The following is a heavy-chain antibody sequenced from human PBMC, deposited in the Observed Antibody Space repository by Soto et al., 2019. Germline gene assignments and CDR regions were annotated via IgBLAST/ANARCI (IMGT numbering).Heavy chain of an antibody. CDR3: ERDLWEYDSSGSYYYYGMDV. CDR1: VVSISSGGYY. Sequence: TLSLTCTFSVVSISSGGYYWSWIRQHPGKGLEWIGYIYYSGSTYYNPSLKSRVTISVDTSKNQFSLKLSSVTAADTAVYYCERDLWEYDSSGSYYYYGMDVWGQGTTVTVSS. V-gene: IGHV4-31*03. J-gene: IGHJ6*02. D-gene: IGHD3-22*01. CDR2: IYYSGST.